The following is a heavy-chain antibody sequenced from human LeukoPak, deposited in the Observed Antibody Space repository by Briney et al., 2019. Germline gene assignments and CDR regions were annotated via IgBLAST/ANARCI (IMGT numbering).Heavy chain of an antibody. CDR1: GFTFSSYS. D-gene: IGHD3-10*01. CDR3: ARGNWNYYGSGTYGMDV. J-gene: IGHJ6*02. CDR2: ISSSSSYI. Sequence: WGSLRLSCAASGFTFSSYSMNWVRQAPGKGLEWVSSISSSSSYIYYADSVKGRFTISRDNAKNSLYLQMNSLRAGDTAVYFCARGNWNYYGSGTYGMDVWGQGTTVTVSS. V-gene: IGHV3-21*01.